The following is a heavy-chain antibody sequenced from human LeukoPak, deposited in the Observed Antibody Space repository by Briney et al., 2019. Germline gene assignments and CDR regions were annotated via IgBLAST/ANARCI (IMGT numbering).Heavy chain of an antibody. J-gene: IGHJ4*02. CDR1: GGSVSSTTYY. CDR3: ARYVVYGSGKYYFDY. D-gene: IGHD3-10*01. CDR2: INYSGST. V-gene: IGHV4-39*01. Sequence: SETLSLTCTVSGGSVSSTTYYWSWIRQPPGKGLEWIASINYSGSTYYNPSLKSRVTVSVDTSENQFSLKLSSVTAADTAVYYCARYVVYGSGKYYFDYWGQGTLVTVSS.